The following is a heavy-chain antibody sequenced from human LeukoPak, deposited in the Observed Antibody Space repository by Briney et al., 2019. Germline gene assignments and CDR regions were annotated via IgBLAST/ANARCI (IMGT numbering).Heavy chain of an antibody. Sequence: GGSLRLSCAASGFTFSSYWMHWVRQAPGKGLVWVSRIDSDGSSTNYADSVKGRFTVSRDNAKNTLYLKMTSLRAEDTAVYYCAREWGRGYSHDHRGQGTPVIVSS. D-gene: IGHD5-18*01. CDR3: AREWGRGYSHDH. J-gene: IGHJ4*02. CDR2: IDSDGSST. V-gene: IGHV3-74*01. CDR1: GFTFSSYW.